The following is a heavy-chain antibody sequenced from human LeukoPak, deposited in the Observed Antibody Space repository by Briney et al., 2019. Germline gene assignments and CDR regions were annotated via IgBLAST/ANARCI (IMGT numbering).Heavy chain of an antibody. J-gene: IGHJ4*02. V-gene: IGHV3-33*06. CDR3: AKGSPPYYDILTGYYNVPYFDY. CDR2: IWYDGSNK. Sequence: GRSLRLSCAASGFTFSSYGMHWVRQAPGKGLEWVAVIWYDGSNKYYADSVKGRFTISRDNSKNTLYLQMNSLRAEDTAVYYCAKGSPPYYDILTGYYNVPYFDYWGQGTLVTVSS. D-gene: IGHD3-9*01. CDR1: GFTFSSYG.